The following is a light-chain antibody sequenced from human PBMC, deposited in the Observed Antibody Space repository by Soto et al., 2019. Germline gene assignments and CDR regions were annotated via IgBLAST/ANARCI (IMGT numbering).Light chain of an antibody. CDR3: QQYRSSPLT. Sequence: DIVLTQSPGTLSLSAGERATLSCRASQSVSSSCLAWYQQKPGQAPRLLIYGASIRATGIPDRFSGSGSGTDFTLTISRLEPEDFAVYYCQQYRSSPLTFGGGTKVEIK. CDR2: GAS. CDR1: QSVSSSC. J-gene: IGKJ4*01. V-gene: IGKV3-20*01.